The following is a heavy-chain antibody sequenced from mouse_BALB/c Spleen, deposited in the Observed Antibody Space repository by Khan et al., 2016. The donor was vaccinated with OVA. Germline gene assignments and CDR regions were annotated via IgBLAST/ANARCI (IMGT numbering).Heavy chain of an antibody. D-gene: IGHD1-1*01. Sequence: QVQLKESGTELAKPGASVKMSCKASGYTFTTYWMHWVKQRPGQGLEWIGYINPTSGYTDYNEKFKDKATLSADKSSSTAYMQLSSLTSEDSAVYYCAGGRIDYWGQGTTLTVSS. CDR2: INPTSGYT. CDR3: AGGRIDY. CDR1: GYTFTTYW. V-gene: IGHV1-7*01. J-gene: IGHJ2*01.